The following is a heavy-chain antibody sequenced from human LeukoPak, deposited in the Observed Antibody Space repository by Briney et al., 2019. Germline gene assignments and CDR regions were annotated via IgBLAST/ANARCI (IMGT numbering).Heavy chain of an antibody. D-gene: IGHD6-13*01. CDR3: ARDGRRSWYWGWFDP. Sequence: SETLSLTCAVYGGSFSGYYWSWIRQPPGKGLEWIGEINHSGSTNYNPSLKSRVTISVDTSKNQFSLKLSSVTAADTAVYYCARDGRRSWYWGWFDPWGQGTLVTVSS. CDR2: INHSGST. V-gene: IGHV4-34*01. J-gene: IGHJ5*02. CDR1: GGSFSGYY.